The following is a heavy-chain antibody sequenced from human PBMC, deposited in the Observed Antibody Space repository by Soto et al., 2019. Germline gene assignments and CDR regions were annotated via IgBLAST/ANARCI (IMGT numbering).Heavy chain of an antibody. Sequence: VQLVESGGGVVQPGRSLRLSCAASGFTFSSSGMHWVRQAPGKGLEWVAVISYDGSNEYYADSVKGRFTISRDNSKNTLYLQMNSLRAEDTAVYYCASCRGSGKRCYLGMDVWGQGTTVTVSS. V-gene: IGHV3-30*03. J-gene: IGHJ6*02. CDR1: GFTFSSSG. CDR2: ISYDGSNE. D-gene: IGHD3-10*01. CDR3: ASCRGSGKRCYLGMDV.